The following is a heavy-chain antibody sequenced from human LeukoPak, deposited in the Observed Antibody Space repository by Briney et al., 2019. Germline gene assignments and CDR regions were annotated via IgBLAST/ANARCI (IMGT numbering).Heavy chain of an antibody. CDR3: ARHGYCTSTSCQRSAFDI. CDR2: IYYSGST. J-gene: IGHJ3*02. Sequence: SETLSLTCTVSGDSISSSTYYWGWIRQPPGKWLEWIGSIYYSGSTYYNPSLKSRVTISVDTSKNQFSLKLSSVTAADTALYYCARHGYCTSTSCQRSAFDIWGQGTMATVSS. CDR1: GDSISSSTYY. D-gene: IGHD2-2*03. V-gene: IGHV4-39*01.